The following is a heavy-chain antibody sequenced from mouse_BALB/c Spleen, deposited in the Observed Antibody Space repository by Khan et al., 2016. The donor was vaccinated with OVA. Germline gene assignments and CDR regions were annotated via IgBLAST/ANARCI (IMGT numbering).Heavy chain of an antibody. D-gene: IGHD2-14*01. Sequence: QVQLKQSGAELVKPGTSVKLSCKASGYTFTSYDINWVRQRPEQGLDWIGWIFPGDGSTKYNEKFKGKATLTKDKSSSTAYMQLSRLTSEDSAVYFCAREGYGGFAYWGQGTLVTVSA. CDR2: IFPGDGST. CDR1: GYTFTSYD. J-gene: IGHJ3*01. V-gene: IGHV1-85*01. CDR3: AREGYGGFAY.